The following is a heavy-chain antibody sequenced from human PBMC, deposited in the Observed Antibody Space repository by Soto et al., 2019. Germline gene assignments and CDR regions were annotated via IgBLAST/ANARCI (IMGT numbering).Heavy chain of an antibody. J-gene: IGHJ4*02. V-gene: IGHV3-53*01. Sequence: GGSLRHSCAASGFTVSSKYMSWVRQAPGKGLEWVSVSYSGGSTYYADSVKGRFTISRDNSKNTLYLQMNSLRAEDTAVYYCARNYYDSGGGFDYWGQGTLVTVSS. CDR3: ARNYYDSGGGFDY. D-gene: IGHD3-22*01. CDR1: GFTVSSKY. CDR2: SYSGGST.